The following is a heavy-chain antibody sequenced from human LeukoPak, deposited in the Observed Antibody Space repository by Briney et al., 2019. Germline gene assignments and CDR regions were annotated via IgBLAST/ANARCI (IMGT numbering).Heavy chain of an antibody. Sequence: ASVKVSCKTSGYPFTGYYMHWVRQAPGQGLEWMGWIIPNTGDTNYAQNFRGRVAMTRDTSTNTAYMEVSRLRFDDTAVYYCARDLGTFTFDFDSWGQGTLVTVSS. V-gene: IGHV1-2*02. CDR1: GYPFTGYY. CDR3: ARDLGTFTFDFDS. D-gene: IGHD1-26*01. CDR2: IIPNTGDT. J-gene: IGHJ4*02.